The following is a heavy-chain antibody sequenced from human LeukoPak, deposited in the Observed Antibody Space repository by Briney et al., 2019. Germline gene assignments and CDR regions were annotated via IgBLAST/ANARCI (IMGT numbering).Heavy chain of an antibody. D-gene: IGHD4-17*01. J-gene: IGHJ4*02. V-gene: IGHV3-23*01. CDR3: AKATDYGDYGY. CDR2: ISGSGGST. CDR1: GFTFSSYA. Sequence: QTGGSLRLSCAASGFTFSSYAMSWVRQAPGKWLEWVSAISGSGGSTYYADSVKGRFTISRDNSKNTLYLQMNSLRAEDTAVYYCAKATDYGDYGYWGQGTLVTVSS.